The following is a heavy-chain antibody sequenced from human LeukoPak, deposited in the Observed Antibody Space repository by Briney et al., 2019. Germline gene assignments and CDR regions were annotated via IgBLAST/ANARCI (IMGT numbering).Heavy chain of an antibody. CDR1: GFTFSSYW. V-gene: IGHV3-74*01. D-gene: IGHD5-18*01. CDR3: ARERYSYGFDY. CDR2: INSDGSST. J-gene: IGHJ4*02. Sequence: GGSLRLSCAASGFTFSSYWMHWVPEAPRKGLVWVSHINSDGSSTRYADSVKGRFTISRDNAKNTLYLQMNSLRAEDTAVYYCARERYSYGFDYWGQGTLVTVSS.